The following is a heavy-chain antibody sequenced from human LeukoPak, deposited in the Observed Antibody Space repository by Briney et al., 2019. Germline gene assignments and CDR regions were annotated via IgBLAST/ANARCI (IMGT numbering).Heavy chain of an antibody. CDR1: GFTFSSYW. Sequence: GGSLRLSCAASGFTFSSYWMSWVRQAPGKGLEWVANIKQDGSIKYYVDSVKGRFTISRDNTKNSLFLQMNSLRAEDAAVYYCARARGAEAIDYWGRGTPVTVSS. D-gene: IGHD3-10*01. CDR2: IKQDGSIK. J-gene: IGHJ4*02. CDR3: ARARGAEAIDY. V-gene: IGHV3-7*01.